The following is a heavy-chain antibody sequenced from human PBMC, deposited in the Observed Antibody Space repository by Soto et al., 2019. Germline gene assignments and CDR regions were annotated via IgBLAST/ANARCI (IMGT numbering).Heavy chain of an antibody. V-gene: IGHV3-7*01. CDR1: GFTFSSYW. CDR3: ARDVCSSTSCYHEGGPSDYMDV. D-gene: IGHD2-2*01. J-gene: IGHJ6*03. Sequence: GSLRLSCAASGFTFSSYWMSWVRQAPGKGLEWVANIKQDGSEKYYVDSVKGRFTISRDNAKNSLYLQMNSLRAEDTAVYYCARDVCSSTSCYHEGGPSDYMDVWGKGTTVTVSS. CDR2: IKQDGSEK.